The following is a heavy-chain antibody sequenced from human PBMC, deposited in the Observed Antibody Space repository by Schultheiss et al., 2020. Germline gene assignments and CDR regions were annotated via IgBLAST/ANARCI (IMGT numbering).Heavy chain of an antibody. D-gene: IGHD3-10*01. CDR2: INPSGGST. J-gene: IGHJ6*02. Sequence: ASVKVSCKASGYTFTSYYMHWVRQAPGQGLEWMGIINPSGGSTSYAQKFQGRVTMTRDTSTSTVYMELSSLRSEDTAVYYCARDLGVRGVNYYYYGMDVWGQGTTVNGYS. CDR1: GYTFTSYY. V-gene: IGHV1-46*01. CDR3: ARDLGVRGVNYYYYGMDV.